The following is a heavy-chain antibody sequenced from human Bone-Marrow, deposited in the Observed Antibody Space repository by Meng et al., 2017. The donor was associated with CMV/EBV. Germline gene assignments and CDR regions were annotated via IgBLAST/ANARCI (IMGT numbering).Heavy chain of an antibody. J-gene: IGHJ6*01. Sequence: ASVKVSCKASGYTFTSYDINWVRQATGQGLEWMGWMNPNSGNTGYAQKFQGRVTITRNTSISTAYMELSSLRSEDTAVYYWARSSKWGDGMDVWGQGTTVTVSS. V-gene: IGHV1-8*03. CDR3: ARSSKWGDGMDV. CDR1: GYTFTSYD. CDR2: MNPNSGNT. D-gene: IGHD7-27*01.